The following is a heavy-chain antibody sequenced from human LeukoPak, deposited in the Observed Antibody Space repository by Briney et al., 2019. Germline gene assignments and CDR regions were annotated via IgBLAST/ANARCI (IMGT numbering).Heavy chain of an antibody. Sequence: SETLSLTCAVYNGSFSDYYWSWVRQSPEKGLEWIAEMHHSGRTNYNPSLQSRVTISIDTSKNQFPLKLNSVTAADTAVYYCARGISHSSGSIDYWGQGTLVTVSS. J-gene: IGHJ4*02. CDR3: ARGISHSSGSIDY. D-gene: IGHD6-19*01. CDR2: MHHSGRT. V-gene: IGHV4-34*01. CDR1: NGSFSDYY.